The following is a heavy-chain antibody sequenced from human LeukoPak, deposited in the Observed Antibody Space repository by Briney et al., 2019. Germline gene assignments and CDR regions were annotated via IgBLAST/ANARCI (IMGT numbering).Heavy chain of an antibody. J-gene: IGHJ5*01. Sequence: SETLSLTCSVSGASVTTYPYYWTWIRQPPGKGLDWIGSVTYSGNTFYNPSLKSRVTIPLDASKGQFSLNLRSVTAADTAIYFCARTPTGFPNWFDSWGQGTLVTVSS. CDR1: GASVTTYPYY. V-gene: IGHV4-39*07. CDR3: ARTPTGFPNWFDS. CDR2: VTYSGNT. D-gene: IGHD1-14*01.